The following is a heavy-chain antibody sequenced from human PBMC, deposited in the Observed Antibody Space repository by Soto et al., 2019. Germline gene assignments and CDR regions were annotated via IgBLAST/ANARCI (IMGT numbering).Heavy chain of an antibody. J-gene: IGHJ6*03. V-gene: IGHV3-48*03. Sequence: GGSLRLSCAASGFSISSYEMNWVRQAPGKGLEWVAHISGGGSTTYADSVKGRFSFSRDNAQNSLYLQMNSLRAEDTAFYFCARVGKLWPYFFYDYMDVWGRGTEVTVYS. CDR3: ARVGKLWPYFFYDYMDV. CDR1: GFSISSYE. D-gene: IGHD3-10*01. CDR2: ISGGGSTT.